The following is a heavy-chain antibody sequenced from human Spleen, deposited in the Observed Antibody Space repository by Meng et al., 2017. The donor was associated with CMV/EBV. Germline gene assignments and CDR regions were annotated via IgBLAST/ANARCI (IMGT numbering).Heavy chain of an antibody. Sequence: GESLKISCAASGFTVSSNYMTWVRQAPGKGLEWVSVIYSGGTTSYADSVKGRFTISRDNAEKSLYLQMNGLRAEDTAVYYCARGRGDNWYYYGMDVWGRGTTVTVSS. CDR1: GFTVSSNY. V-gene: IGHV3-66*01. CDR3: ARGRGDNWYYYGMDV. D-gene: IGHD1-1*01. CDR2: IYSGGTT. J-gene: IGHJ6*02.